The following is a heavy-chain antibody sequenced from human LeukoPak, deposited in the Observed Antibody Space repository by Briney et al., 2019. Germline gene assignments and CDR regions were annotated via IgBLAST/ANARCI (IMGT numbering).Heavy chain of an antibody. Sequence: SETLSPTCTVSGGSISSSSYYWGWIRQPPGKGLEWIGSIYYSGSTYYNPSLKSRVTISVDTSKNQFSLKLSSVTAADTAVYYCVGDYDEYYFDYWGQGTLVTVSP. CDR3: VGDYDEYYFDY. D-gene: IGHD4-17*01. J-gene: IGHJ4*02. CDR2: IYYSGST. V-gene: IGHV4-39*01. CDR1: GGSISSSSYY.